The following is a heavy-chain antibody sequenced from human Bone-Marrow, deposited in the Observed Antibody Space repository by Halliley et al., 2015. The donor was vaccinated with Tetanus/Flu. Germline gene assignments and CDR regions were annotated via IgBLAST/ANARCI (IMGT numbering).Heavy chain of an antibody. CDR3: ARDRDGYNSYFDS. J-gene: IGHJ4*02. Sequence: VSHLSGSRSYIYYADSVKGRFTISRDNAKNSLYLQMNSLRAEDTAVYYCARDRDGYNSYFDSWGQGTLVTVSS. D-gene: IGHD3-22*01. V-gene: IGHV3-21*01. CDR2: LSGSRSYI.